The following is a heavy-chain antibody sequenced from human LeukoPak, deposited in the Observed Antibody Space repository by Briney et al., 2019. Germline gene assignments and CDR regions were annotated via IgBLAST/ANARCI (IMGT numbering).Heavy chain of an antibody. D-gene: IGHD5-24*01. CDR3: ARGNAMATIRVTDY. J-gene: IGHJ4*02. Sequence: ASVKVSCKASGYNLIAYYIHWVRQAPGQGLEWMGWLSPNSGVTNYAQKFQGRVTMTRDTSISTAYMELSSLRSDDTAVYYCARGNAMATIRVTDYWGQGTLVTVSS. CDR1: GYNLIAYY. CDR2: LSPNSGVT. V-gene: IGHV1-2*02.